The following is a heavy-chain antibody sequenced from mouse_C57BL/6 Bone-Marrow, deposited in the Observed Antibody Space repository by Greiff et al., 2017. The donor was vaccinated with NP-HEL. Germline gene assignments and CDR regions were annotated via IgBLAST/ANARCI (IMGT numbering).Heavy chain of an antibody. CDR3: ASPPYYYGSSPYFDY. D-gene: IGHD1-1*01. CDR1: GYSFTSYY. CDR2: IYPGSGNT. V-gene: IGHV1-66*01. Sequence: QVQLQQSGPELVKPGASVKISCKASGYSFTSYYIHWVKQRPGQGLEWIGWIYPGSGNTKYNEKFKGKATLTADTSSSTAYMQLSSLTSEDSAVYYCASPPYYYGSSPYFDYWGQGTTLTVSS. J-gene: IGHJ2*01.